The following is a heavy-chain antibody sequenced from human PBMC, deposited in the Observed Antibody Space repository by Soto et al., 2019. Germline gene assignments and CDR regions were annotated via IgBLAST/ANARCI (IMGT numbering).Heavy chain of an antibody. CDR2: ISSSSSTI. V-gene: IGHV3-48*02. J-gene: IGHJ4*02. CDR1: GLTFTSYS. CDR3: ARDRGYTYGFDY. Sequence: EVQLVESGGGLVQPGGSLRLSCAASGLTFTSYSMNWVRQAPGKGLVWVSFISSSSSTIYYADSVKGRFTNSRDNAKNSLYLQMNSLRDEDTAVYYCARDRGYTYGFDYWGQGTLVTVSS. D-gene: IGHD5-18*01.